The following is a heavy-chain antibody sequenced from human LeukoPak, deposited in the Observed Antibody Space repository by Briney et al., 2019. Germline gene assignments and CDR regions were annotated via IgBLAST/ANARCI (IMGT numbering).Heavy chain of an antibody. CDR1: GYPFTSYD. CDR3: ARGRVNHFWYACSGGSCYSRGNYFDY. D-gene: IGHD2-15*01. V-gene: IGHV1-8*03. Sequence: ASVKVSCKASGYPFTSYDINWVRQATGQGLEWMGWMNPNSGNTGYAQKFQGRVTITRNTSISTAYMELSSLRSEDAAVYYCARGRVNHFWYACSGGSCYSRGNYFDYWGQGTLVTVSS. J-gene: IGHJ4*02. CDR2: MNPNSGNT.